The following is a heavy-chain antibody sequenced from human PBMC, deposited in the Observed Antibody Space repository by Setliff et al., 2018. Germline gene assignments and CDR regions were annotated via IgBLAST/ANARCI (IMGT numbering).Heavy chain of an antibody. CDR3: ARSQSGSYFYYYYYGMDV. J-gene: IGHJ6*02. CDR2: INHSGST. CDR1: GGSITSYY. V-gene: IGHV4-34*01. D-gene: IGHD1-26*01. Sequence: SETLSLTCTVSGGSITSYYWSWIRQPPGKGLEWIGEINHSGSTNYNPSLKSRVTISVDTSKNQFSLKLSSVTAADTAVYYCARSQSGSYFYYYYYGMDVWGQGTTVTVSS.